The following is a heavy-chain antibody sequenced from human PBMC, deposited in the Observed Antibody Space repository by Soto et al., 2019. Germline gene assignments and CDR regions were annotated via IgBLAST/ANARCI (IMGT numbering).Heavy chain of an antibody. Sequence: SVQVSCRASGGTFCSSAIIWVRQAPGQGLEWMGGIIPIFGTANYAQKFQGRVTITADESTSTAYMELSSLRSADTAVYYCARGGAITMVRDLSSRDAFDTWGKGTMVTVSS. J-gene: IGHJ3*02. CDR3: ARGGAITMVRDLSSRDAFDT. CDR2: IIPIFGTA. V-gene: IGHV1-69*13. CDR1: GGTFCSSA. D-gene: IGHD3-10*01.